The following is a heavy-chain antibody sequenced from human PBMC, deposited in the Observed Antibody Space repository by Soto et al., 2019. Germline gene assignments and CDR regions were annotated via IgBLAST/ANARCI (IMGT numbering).Heavy chain of an antibody. J-gene: IGHJ3*01. D-gene: IGHD1-7*01. CDR1: EFTFRSYW. Sequence: EVQLVDSGGGLVQPGGSLRLSCTASEFTFRSYWMHWVRQSPGKGLGWVSRISGDGSSTTYADSVRGRFTISRDNAKNTVYLQMDSLRAEDTAVYYCARSLPGTYGAFDLWGQGTMVTVSS. CDR3: ARSLPGTYGAFDL. CDR2: ISGDGSST. V-gene: IGHV3-74*01.